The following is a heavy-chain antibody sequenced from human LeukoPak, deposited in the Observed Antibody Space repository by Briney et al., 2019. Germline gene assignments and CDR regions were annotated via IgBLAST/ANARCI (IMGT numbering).Heavy chain of an antibody. J-gene: IGHJ3*02. CDR1: GYTFTSYD. D-gene: IGHD2-2*01. CDR2: INPNSGGT. Sequence: GASVKVSCKASGYTFTSYDISWVRQAPGQRLEWMGWINPNSGGTNYAQKFQGRVTMTRDTSISTAYMELSRLRSDDTAVYYCASSVSYCSSTSCRPGDAFDIWGQGTMVTVSS. V-gene: IGHV1-2*02. CDR3: ASSVSYCSSTSCRPGDAFDI.